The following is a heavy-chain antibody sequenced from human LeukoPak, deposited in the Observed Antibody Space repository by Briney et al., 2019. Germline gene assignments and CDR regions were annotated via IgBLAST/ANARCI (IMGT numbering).Heavy chain of an antibody. CDR1: GYTFTGYY. J-gene: IGHJ4*02. V-gene: IGHV1-2*02. CDR2: INPNSGGT. D-gene: IGHD6-13*01. Sequence: ASVKVSCKASGYTFTGYYMHWVRQAPRQGLEWMGWINPNSGGTNYAQKFQGRVTMTRDTSISTAYMELSRLRSDDTAVYYCARAAAAGPYYFDYWGQGTLVTVSS. CDR3: ARAAAAGPYYFDY.